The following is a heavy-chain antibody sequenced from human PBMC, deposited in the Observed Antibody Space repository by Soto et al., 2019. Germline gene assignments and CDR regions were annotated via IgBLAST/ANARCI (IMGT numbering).Heavy chain of an antibody. V-gene: IGHV3-7*05. D-gene: IGHD6-13*01. CDR2: IKQDGSEK. CDR3: AKGSANSRPYYFDY. CDR1: GFTFSSYW. Sequence: GGSLRLSCAASGFTFSSYWMSWVRQAPGKGLEWVANIKQDGSEKYYVDSVKGRFTISRDNTKNTLYLQMNGLRAEDTAVYYCAKGSANSRPYYFDYWGQGTLVTVSS. J-gene: IGHJ4*02.